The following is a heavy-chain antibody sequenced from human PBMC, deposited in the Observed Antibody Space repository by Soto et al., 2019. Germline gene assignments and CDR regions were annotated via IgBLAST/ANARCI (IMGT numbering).Heavy chain of an antibody. CDR3: ARAGWTSSWYFDY. D-gene: IGHD6-13*01. CDR2: IYYSGST. J-gene: IGHJ4*02. CDR1: GGSISSHY. Sequence: SETLSLTCTVSGGSISSHYWSWIRQPPGKGLEWIGYIYYSGSTNYNPSLKSRVTISVDTSKNQLSLKLSSVTAADTAVYYCARAGWTSSWYFDYWGQGTLVTVSS. V-gene: IGHV4-59*11.